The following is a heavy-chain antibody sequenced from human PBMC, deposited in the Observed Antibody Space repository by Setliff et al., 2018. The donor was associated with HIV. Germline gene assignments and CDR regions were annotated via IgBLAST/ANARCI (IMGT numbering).Heavy chain of an antibody. CDR2: IDTSGST. CDR1: GGSTFY. Sequence: SETLSLTCTVFGGSTFYWSWIRQPAGKGLEWIGHIDTSGSTNYNPSLKSRVTISIDTSKNQFSLRLSSVTAADTAVYYCASSQGYDFWSGPTGYYMDVWGKGTTVTVSS. J-gene: IGHJ6*03. D-gene: IGHD3-3*01. CDR3: ASSQGYDFWSGPTGYYMDV. V-gene: IGHV4-4*07.